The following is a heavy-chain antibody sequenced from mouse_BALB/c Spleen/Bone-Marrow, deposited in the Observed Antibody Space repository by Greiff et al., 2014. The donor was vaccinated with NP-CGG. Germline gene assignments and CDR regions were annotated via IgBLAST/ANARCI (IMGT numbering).Heavy chain of an antibody. CDR3: ARYYYGSSYFDY. Sequence: VQLKESGAELVKPGASVKLSCTASGFNIKDTYMHWVKQRPEQGLEWIGRIDPANGNTKYDSNFQGKATITADTSSNTAYLQLSSLTSEDTAVYYCARYYYGSSYFDYWGQGTTLTVSS. J-gene: IGHJ2*01. D-gene: IGHD1-1*01. V-gene: IGHV14-3*02. CDR2: IDPANGNT. CDR1: GFNIKDTY.